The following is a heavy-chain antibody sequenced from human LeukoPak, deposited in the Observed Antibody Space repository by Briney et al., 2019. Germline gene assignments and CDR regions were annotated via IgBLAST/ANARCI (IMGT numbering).Heavy chain of an antibody. CDR2: ICGSGGST. V-gene: IGHV3-23*01. J-gene: IGHJ3*02. Sequence: GGALRLSCVASGFTFSSYAMSWVRQAPGKGLEGVSAICGSGGSTYYADSVKGRFTISRDNSKNTLYLQMNSLRAEDTAVYYCAKAGRGFPFDIWGQGTMVTVSS. D-gene: IGHD5-12*01. CDR1: GFTFSSYA. CDR3: AKAGRGFPFDI.